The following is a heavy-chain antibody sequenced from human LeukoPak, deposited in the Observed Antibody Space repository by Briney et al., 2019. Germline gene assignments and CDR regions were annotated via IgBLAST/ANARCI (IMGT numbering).Heavy chain of an antibody. V-gene: IGHV3-48*03. CDR3: ARDHDYGPLDP. CDR1: GFTFSSYE. Sequence: GGSLRLSCAASGFTFSSYEMNWVRQAPGKGLEWVSYISSSGSTIYYADSVKGRFTISRDNAKNSLYLQMNSPRAEDTAVYYCARDHDYGPLDPWGQGTLVTVSS. CDR2: ISSSGSTI. D-gene: IGHD4/OR15-4a*01. J-gene: IGHJ5*02.